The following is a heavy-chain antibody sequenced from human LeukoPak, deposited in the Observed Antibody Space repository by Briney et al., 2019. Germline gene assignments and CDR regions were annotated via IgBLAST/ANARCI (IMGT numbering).Heavy chain of an antibody. D-gene: IGHD3-16*02. CDR1: GYTFNDYY. CDR2: INPNSGDT. V-gene: IGHV1-2*02. CDR3: AMSARY. J-gene: IGHJ4*02. Sequence: ASVKDPFKASGYTFNDYYLHWVRQAPGQGLEWMGWINPNSGDTNYAQKFQGRVTMTRDTSVSTAYMELTRLRSDDTAVYYCAMSARYWGQGPLGTVSS.